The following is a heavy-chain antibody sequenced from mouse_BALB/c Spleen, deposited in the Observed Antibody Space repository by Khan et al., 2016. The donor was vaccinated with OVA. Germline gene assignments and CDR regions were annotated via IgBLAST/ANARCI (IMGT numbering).Heavy chain of an antibody. Sequence: IQLVQSGPELVKSGASVKISCKASGHSFTGYFIHWVMQSHGKSLEWIGRINPHIGETFYNQKFRGKATLTVDESSSTAHMELRSLASEDTAVYFCARIYGSDFNNWGQGTTLTVSS. D-gene: IGHD1-1*01. CDR3: ARIYGSDFNN. CDR2: INPHIGET. J-gene: IGHJ2*01. V-gene: IGHV1-20*02. CDR1: GHSFTGYF.